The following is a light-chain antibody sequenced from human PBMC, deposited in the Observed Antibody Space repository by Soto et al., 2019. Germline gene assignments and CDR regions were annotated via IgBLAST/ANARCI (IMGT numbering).Light chain of an antibody. CDR2: GAS. CDR1: QSVSSSY. CDR3: QQYGSSPS. V-gene: IGKV3-20*01. Sequence: EIVLTQSPGTLSLSPGERATLSCRASQSVSSSYLAWYQQKPGQAPRLLIYGASSRATGIPDRFSGSGSGTDFTLTISRLEPEDFAVYYCQQYGSSPSFGGGTKVYIK. J-gene: IGKJ4*01.